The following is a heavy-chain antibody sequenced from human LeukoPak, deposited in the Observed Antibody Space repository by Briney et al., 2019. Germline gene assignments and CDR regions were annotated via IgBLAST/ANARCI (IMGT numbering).Heavy chain of an antibody. J-gene: IGHJ4*02. CDR3: ARDISSWEKGVVDY. CDR2: ISSSGGNI. D-gene: IGHD6-13*01. Sequence: GGSLRLSCAASGFTFSSYEMNWVRQAPGKGLEWVSYISSSGGNIYYADSVKGRFTISRDNAKNSLYLQMNSLRAEDTAVYYCARDISSWEKGVVDYWGQGTLVTVSS. CDR1: GFTFSSYE. V-gene: IGHV3-48*03.